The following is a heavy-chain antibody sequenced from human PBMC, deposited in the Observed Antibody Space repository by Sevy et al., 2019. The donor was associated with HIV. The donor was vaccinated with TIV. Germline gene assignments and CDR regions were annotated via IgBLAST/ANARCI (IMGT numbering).Heavy chain of an antibody. J-gene: IGHJ5*02. V-gene: IGHV1-18*01. CDR2: ISAYNGNT. Sequence: ASVKVSCKASGYTFTSYGISWVRQAPGQGLEWMGWISAYNGNTNYAQKLQGRVTMTTDTSTSTAYMEVRSLRSDDTAVKYCAGEKDGLLWFGEGGNWFDPWGQGTLVTVSS. D-gene: IGHD3-10*01. CDR3: AGEKDGLLWFGEGGNWFDP. CDR1: GYTFTSYG.